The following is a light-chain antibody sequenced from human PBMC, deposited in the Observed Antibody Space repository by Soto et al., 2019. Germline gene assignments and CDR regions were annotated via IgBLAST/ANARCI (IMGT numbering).Light chain of an antibody. CDR3: QHYSSYSRT. CDR1: QGISTW. V-gene: IGKV1-5*01. J-gene: IGKJ1*01. CDR2: DAS. Sequence: DIQMTQSPYNLSASVGDRVTITCRASQGISTWLAWYQQKPGTAPKLLIYDASSLESAVPSRFSLSGAGTEYTLTNSSLQPDDYVTYYCQHYSSYSRTVGQGTKVDIK.